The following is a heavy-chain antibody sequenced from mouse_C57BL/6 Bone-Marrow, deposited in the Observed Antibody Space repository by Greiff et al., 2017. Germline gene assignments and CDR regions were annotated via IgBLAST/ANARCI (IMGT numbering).Heavy chain of an antibody. V-gene: IGHV1-59*01. J-gene: IGHJ3*01. CDR2: IDPSDSYT. D-gene: IGHD1-1*01. CDR1: GYTFTSYW. Sequence: QVQLQQPGAELVRPGTSVKLSCKASGYTFTSYWMHWVKQRPGQGLEWIGVIDPSDSYTNYNQKFKGKATLTVDTSSSTAYMQLSSLTSEDSAVYYCAPYGSGYPYWGQGTLVTVSA. CDR3: APYGSGYPY.